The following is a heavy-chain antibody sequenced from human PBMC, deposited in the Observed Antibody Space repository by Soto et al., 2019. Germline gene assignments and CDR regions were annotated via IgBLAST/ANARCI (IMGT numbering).Heavy chain of an antibody. CDR1: GGSISSGDYY. CDR2: IYYSGST. J-gene: IGHJ6*02. D-gene: IGHD3-22*01. CDR3: ARASMILKEEDYYYYGMDV. V-gene: IGHV4-30-4*01. Sequence: KASETLSLTCTVSGGSISSGDYYWSWIRQPPGKGLEWIGYIYYSGSTYYNPSLKSRVTISVDTSKNQFSLKLSSVTAADTAVYYCARASMILKEEDYYYYGMDVWGQGTTVTVSS.